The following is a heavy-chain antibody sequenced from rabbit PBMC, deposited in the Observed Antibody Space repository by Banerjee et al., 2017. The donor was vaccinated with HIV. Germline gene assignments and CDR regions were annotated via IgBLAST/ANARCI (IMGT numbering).Heavy chain of an antibody. D-gene: IGHD4-1*01. CDR1: GFSFISNA. Sequence: QSLEESGGDLVKPGASLTLTCTASGFSFISNAMSWVRQAPGKGLEWIACISAGSSGSTYYASWAIGRFTISKTSSTTVTLQMTSLTAADTATYFCASKYVTTDMDLWGQGTLVTVS. J-gene: IGHJ3*01. V-gene: IGHV1S40*01. CDR2: ISAGSSGST. CDR3: ASKYVTTDMDL.